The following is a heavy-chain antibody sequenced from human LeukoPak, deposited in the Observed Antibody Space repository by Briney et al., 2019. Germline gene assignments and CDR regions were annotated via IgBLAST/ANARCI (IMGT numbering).Heavy chain of an antibody. J-gene: IGHJ3*02. Sequence: ASVRVSCKASGYTFTSYGISWVRQAPGQGLEWMGWISAYNGNTNYAQKLQGRVTMTTDTSTSTAYMELRSLRSDDTAVYYCARDGTDYYYDSSGYVRRSGYAFDIWGQGTMVTVSS. CDR2: ISAYNGNT. V-gene: IGHV1-18*01. CDR3: ARDGTDYYYDSSGYVRRSGYAFDI. D-gene: IGHD3-22*01. CDR1: GYTFTSYG.